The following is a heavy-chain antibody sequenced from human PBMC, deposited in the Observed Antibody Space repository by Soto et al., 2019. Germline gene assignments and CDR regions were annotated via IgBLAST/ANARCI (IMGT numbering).Heavy chain of an antibody. CDR1: GVTVSSYP. CDR3: ARVRDQLLFYYYYGMDV. CDR2: ISYDGSNK. D-gene: IGHD2-2*01. Sequence: GGALILSCSASGVTVSSYPMHWVRHARRKGLEWVAVISYDGSNKYYADSVKGRFTISRDNSKNTLYLQMNSLRAEDTAVYYCARVRDQLLFYYYYGMDVWGQGTTVTVS. J-gene: IGHJ6*02. V-gene: IGHV3-30-3*01.